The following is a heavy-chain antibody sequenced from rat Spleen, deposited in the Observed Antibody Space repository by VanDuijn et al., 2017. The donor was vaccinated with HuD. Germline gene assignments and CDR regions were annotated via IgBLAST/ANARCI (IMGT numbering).Heavy chain of an antibody. D-gene: IGHD4-1*01. CDR1: GFTFSNYY. V-gene: IGHV5-25*01. Sequence: EVQLVESGGGLVQPGRSLKLSCAASGFTFSNYYMAWVRQAPTKGLEWVAYISTAGGNTYYRDSVKGRFTISRDNVKNTLYLQMDSLRSEDTATYYCARETGYNSYFDYWGQGVMVTVSS. CDR3: ARETGYNSYFDY. J-gene: IGHJ2*01. CDR2: ISTAGGNT.